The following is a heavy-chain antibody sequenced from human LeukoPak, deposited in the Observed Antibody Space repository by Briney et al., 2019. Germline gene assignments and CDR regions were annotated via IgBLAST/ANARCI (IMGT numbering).Heavy chain of an antibody. Sequence: EASVKVSCKASGYTFTSYAISWVRQAPGQGLEWMGWISGYNGNTNYAQMLQGRVTMTTDTSTSTAYMELRSLRSDDTAVYYCARQGCSGGTCYRFDCWGQGTLVTVSS. J-gene: IGHJ4*02. D-gene: IGHD2-15*01. CDR2: ISGYNGNT. V-gene: IGHV1-18*01. CDR1: GYTFTSYA. CDR3: ARQGCSGGTCYRFDC.